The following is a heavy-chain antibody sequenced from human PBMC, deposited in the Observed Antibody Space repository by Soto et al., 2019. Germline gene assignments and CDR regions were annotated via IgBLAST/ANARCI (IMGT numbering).Heavy chain of an antibody. CDR1: GGSISSYY. CDR3: ARVLLRDIVVVPANQAYYYYMDV. V-gene: IGHV4-59*08. Sequence: PSETLSLTCTVSGGSISSYYWSWIRQPPGKGLEWIGYIYYSGSTNYNPSLKSRVTISVDTSKNQFSLKLSSVTAADTAVYYCARVLLRDIVVVPANQAYYYYMDVWGKGTTVTVSS. J-gene: IGHJ6*03. D-gene: IGHD2-2*01. CDR2: IYYSGST.